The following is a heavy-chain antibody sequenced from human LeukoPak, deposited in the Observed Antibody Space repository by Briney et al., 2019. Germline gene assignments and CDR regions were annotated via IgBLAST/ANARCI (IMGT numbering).Heavy chain of an antibody. D-gene: IGHD3-9*01. V-gene: IGHV5-51*01. CDR3: ARLGYDILTGPFERPGPFDY. CDR1: GYSFTSYW. Sequence: GESLKISCKGSGYSFTSYWIGWVRQMPGKGLGWMGIIYPGDSDTRYSPSFQGQVTISADKSISTAYLQWSSLKASDTAMYYCARLGYDILTGPFERPGPFDYWGQGTLVTVSS. CDR2: IYPGDSDT. J-gene: IGHJ4*02.